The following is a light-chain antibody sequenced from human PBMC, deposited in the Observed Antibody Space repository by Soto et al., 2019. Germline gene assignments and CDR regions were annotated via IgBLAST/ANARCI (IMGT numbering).Light chain of an antibody. V-gene: IGKV1-5*01. CDR3: QQDNIYS. Sequence: DIHMTQYHSTLPASVGDRVTISCRASQSISNWLAWYQQKPGTAPKVLIYHASNLQSGVPSRFSGSGSGTEFTLTISSLQPDDFATYYLQQDNIYSFGHVTKVDIK. CDR2: HAS. CDR1: QSISNW. J-gene: IGKJ1*01.